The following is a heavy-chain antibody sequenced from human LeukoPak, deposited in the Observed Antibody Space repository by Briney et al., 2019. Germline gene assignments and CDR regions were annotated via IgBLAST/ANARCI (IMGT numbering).Heavy chain of an antibody. CDR1: GGSISSYY. J-gene: IGHJ5*02. V-gene: IGHV4-59*01. D-gene: IGHD3-3*01. CDR2: IYYSGST. CDR3: ARGWSGYKPGNWFDP. Sequence: ASETLSPTCTVSGGSISSYYWSWIRQPPGKGLEWIGYIYYSGSTNYNPSLKSRVTISVDTSKNQFSLKLSSVTAADTAVYYCARGWSGYKPGNWFDPWGQGTLVTVSS.